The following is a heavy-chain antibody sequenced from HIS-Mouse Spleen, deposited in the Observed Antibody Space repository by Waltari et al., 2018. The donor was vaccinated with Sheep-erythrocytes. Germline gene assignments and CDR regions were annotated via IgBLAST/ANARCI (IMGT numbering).Heavy chain of an antibody. D-gene: IGHD4-17*01. V-gene: IGHV3-9*01. CDR2: ISWNSGSI. Sequence: QLVESGGGLVQPGRSLRLSCAASGFTFDDYAMHWVRQAPGKGLEWVSGISWNSGSIGYADSVKGLFTISRDNAKNSLYLQMNSLRAEDTALYYCAKDLGDGDYDYYYYGMDVWGQGTTVTVSS. CDR1: GFTFDDYA. J-gene: IGHJ6*02. CDR3: AKDLGDGDYDYYYYGMDV.